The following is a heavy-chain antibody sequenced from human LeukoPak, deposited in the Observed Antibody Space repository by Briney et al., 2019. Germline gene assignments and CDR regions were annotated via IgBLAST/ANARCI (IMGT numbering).Heavy chain of an antibody. V-gene: IGHV3-33*01. CDR1: GFTFRSYG. CDR2: IWYDGSNK. D-gene: IGHD2-2*01. Sequence: GGSLRLSCAASGFTFRSYGMHWVRQAPGKGLEWVAVIWYDGSNKYYADSVKGRFTISRDNSKNTLYLQMNSLRAEDTAVYYCARCSSTSCRDYFDYWGQGTLVTVSS. CDR3: ARCSSTSCRDYFDY. J-gene: IGHJ4*02.